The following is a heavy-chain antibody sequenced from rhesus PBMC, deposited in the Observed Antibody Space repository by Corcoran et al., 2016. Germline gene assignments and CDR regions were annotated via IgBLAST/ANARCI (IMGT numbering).Heavy chain of an antibody. CDR2: INGNSGST. CDR1: GGSFSSYW. CDR3: ARYSVVITGFDS. D-gene: IGHD3-28*01. J-gene: IGHJ4*01. Sequence: QVQLQESGPGLVKPSETLSLTCAVSGGSFSSYWWSWIRQPPGQGLEWIGEINGNSGSTTYDPSLKSRVPISKDASKNQFSLKLSSVTAADTAVYYCARYSVVITGFDSWGQGVLVTVSS. V-gene: IGHV4-80*01.